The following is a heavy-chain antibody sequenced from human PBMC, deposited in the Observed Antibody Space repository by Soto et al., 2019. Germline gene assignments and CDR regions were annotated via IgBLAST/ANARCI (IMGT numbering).Heavy chain of an antibody. CDR3: AKETYSGPLDY. CDR2: ISYDGSNK. V-gene: IGHV3-30*18. D-gene: IGHD2-15*01. J-gene: IGHJ4*02. Sequence: QVQLVESGGGVVQPGRSLRLSCAASGFTFSSYGMHWVRQAPGKGLEWVAVISYDGSNKYYADSVKGRFTISRDNSKNTLYLQMSRRRAEDTAVYYCAKETYSGPLDYWGQGTLVTVSS. CDR1: GFTFSSYG.